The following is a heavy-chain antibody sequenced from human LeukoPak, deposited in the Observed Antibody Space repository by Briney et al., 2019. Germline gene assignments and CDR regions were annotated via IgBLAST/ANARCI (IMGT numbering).Heavy chain of an antibody. J-gene: IGHJ4*02. CDR3: ARSQAGYPRDFDY. Sequence: PGGSLRLSCAASGFTFSDHYMDWVRQAPGNGLEWVGRIRNKANSYSTEYAASVKGRFTISRDESNNLLYLQMNSLETEDTAVYYCARSQAGYPRDFDYWGQGTLVTVSS. CDR2: IRNKANSYST. CDR1: GFTFSDHY. V-gene: IGHV3-72*01. D-gene: IGHD6-13*01.